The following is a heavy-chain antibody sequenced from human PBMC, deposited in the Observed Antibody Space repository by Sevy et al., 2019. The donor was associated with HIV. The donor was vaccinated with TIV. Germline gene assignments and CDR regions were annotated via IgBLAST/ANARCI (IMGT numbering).Heavy chain of an antibody. V-gene: IGHV1-24*01. J-gene: IGHJ5*02. D-gene: IGHD2-15*01. Sequence: ASVKVSCKVSGYTLTKLSIHWVRQAPGKGLEWMGDFDPQYGETIYAQKFQGRLTMTEDTSPDTAIMELSSLTPEDTAVYYCTAVGLRYFSGSSSYQGDWFDPWGQGTLVTGSS. CDR1: GYTLTKLS. CDR2: FDPQYGET. CDR3: TAVGLRYFSGSSSYQGDWFDP.